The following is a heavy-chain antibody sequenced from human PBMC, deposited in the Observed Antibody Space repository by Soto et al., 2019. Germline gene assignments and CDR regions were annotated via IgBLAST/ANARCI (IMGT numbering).Heavy chain of an antibody. Sequence: GGSLRLSCAASGFTFSSYEMNWVRQAPGKGLEWVPYISSSGSTIYYADSVKGRFTISRDNAKNSLYLQMNSLRAEDTAVYYRARASIAAAGMAFDYWGQGTLVTVSS. CDR1: GFTFSSYE. CDR3: ARASIAAAGMAFDY. J-gene: IGHJ4*02. D-gene: IGHD6-13*01. CDR2: ISSSGSTI. V-gene: IGHV3-48*03.